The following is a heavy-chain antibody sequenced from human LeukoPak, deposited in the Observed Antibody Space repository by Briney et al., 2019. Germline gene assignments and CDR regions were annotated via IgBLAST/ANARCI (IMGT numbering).Heavy chain of an antibody. CDR1: GDSVISGDYR. V-gene: IGHV4-34*01. Sequence: PSETLSLTCTVSGDSVISGDYRWAWIRQPPGKGLEWIGEINHSGSTNYNPSLKSRVTISVDTSKNQFSLKLSSVTAADTAVYYCARLRELWYFDLWGRGTLVTVSS. J-gene: IGHJ2*01. CDR2: INHSGST. CDR3: ARLRELWYFDL. D-gene: IGHD1-7*01.